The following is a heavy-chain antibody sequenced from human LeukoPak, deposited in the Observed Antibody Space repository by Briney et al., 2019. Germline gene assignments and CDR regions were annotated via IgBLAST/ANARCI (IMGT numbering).Heavy chain of an antibody. D-gene: IGHD2-15*01. CDR2: ISSSSSTI. CDR1: GFTFSSYS. J-gene: IGHJ6*03. Sequence: PGGSLRLSCAASGFTFSSYSMNWVRQAPGKGLEWVSYISSSSSTIYYADSVMGRFTISRDNSKNTLYLQMNSLRAEDTAVYYCAMFGYCSGGSCLWSYYYYMDVWGKGTTVTISS. V-gene: IGHV3-48*01. CDR3: AMFGYCSGGSCLWSYYYYMDV.